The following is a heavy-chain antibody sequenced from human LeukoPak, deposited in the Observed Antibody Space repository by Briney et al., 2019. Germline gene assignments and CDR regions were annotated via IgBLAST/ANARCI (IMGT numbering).Heavy chain of an antibody. CDR1: GFSFSSFG. CDR2: IRHDGSNK. J-gene: IGHJ5*01. V-gene: IGHV3-30*02. D-gene: IGHD2-2*02. Sequence: PGGSLRLSCSASGFSFSSFGMHWVRQAPGKGPEWVAFIRHDGSNKFYGDYVRGRFTISRDNSENTLYLQMNSLRTDDTAFYYCAKHTASDSWGHGTLVTVSS. CDR3: AKHTASDS.